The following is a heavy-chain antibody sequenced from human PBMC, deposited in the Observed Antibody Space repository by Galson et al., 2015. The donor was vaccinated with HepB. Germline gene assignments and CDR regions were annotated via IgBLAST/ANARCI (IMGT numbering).Heavy chain of an antibody. J-gene: IGHJ4*02. CDR2: LSSHGDNE. Sequence: SLRLSCAASGFTFSSYAMNWVRQAPGKGLEWVAVLSSHGDNEYYADSVKGRFTISRDNSENTVYLQMHSLRVEDTAVYYSARTFYFDYWGQGTLVTVSS. D-gene: IGHD3-16*01. CDR1: GFTFSSYA. CDR3: ARTFYFDY. V-gene: IGHV3-30*04.